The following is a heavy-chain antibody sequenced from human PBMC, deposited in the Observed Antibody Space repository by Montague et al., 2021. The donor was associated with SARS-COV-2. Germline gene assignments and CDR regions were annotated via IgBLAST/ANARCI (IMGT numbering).Heavy chain of an antibody. Sequence: TLSLICTVSGGSISSGGYYWSWIRQHPGKGLEWIGYIYYSGSTYYNPSLKSRVTISVDTSKNQFSLKLSSVTAADTAVYYCARGGTIFGVVTFPFDYWGQGTLVTVSS. CDR3: ARGGTIFGVVTFPFDY. J-gene: IGHJ4*02. CDR1: GGSISSGGYY. D-gene: IGHD3-3*01. CDR2: IYYSGST. V-gene: IGHV4-31*03.